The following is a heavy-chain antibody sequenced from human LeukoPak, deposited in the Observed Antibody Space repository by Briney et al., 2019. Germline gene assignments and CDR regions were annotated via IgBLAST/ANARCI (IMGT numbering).Heavy chain of an antibody. D-gene: IGHD5-18*01. J-gene: IGHJ4*02. V-gene: IGHV1-69*01. CDR2: IIPIFGTA. CDR1: GGTFSSCA. Sequence: SVTVSFKASGGTFSSCAISWVRQAPGQGLEWMGGIIPIFGTANYAQKFQGRVTITADESTSTAYMELSSLRSEDTAVYYCARQSGYSYGPRFDYWGQGTLVTVSS. CDR3: ARQSGYSYGPRFDY.